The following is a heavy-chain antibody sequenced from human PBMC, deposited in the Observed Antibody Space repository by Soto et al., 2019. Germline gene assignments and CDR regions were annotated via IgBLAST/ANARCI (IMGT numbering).Heavy chain of an antibody. J-gene: IGHJ4*02. D-gene: IGHD1-26*01. CDR1: GFTFSSYG. V-gene: IGHV3-30*18. CDR3: AKGGSHRWSVDY. Sequence: GGSLRLSCAASGFTFSSYGMHWVRQAPGKGLEWVAVISYDGSNKYYVDSVKGRFTISRDNSKNTLYLQMNSLRAEDTAVYYCAKGGSHRWSVDYWGQGTLVTVSS. CDR2: ISYDGSNK.